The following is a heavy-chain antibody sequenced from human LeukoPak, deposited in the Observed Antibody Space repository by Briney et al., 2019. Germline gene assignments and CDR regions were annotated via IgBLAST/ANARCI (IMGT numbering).Heavy chain of an antibody. V-gene: IGHV4-4*07. D-gene: IGHD3-22*01. CDR2: IYTSGST. CDR3: ARDEPYYYDSSGYYTYYFDY. Sequence: PSETLSLTCTVSGGSISSYCWSWIRQPAGKGLEWIGRIYTSGSTNYNPSLKSRVTISVDKSKNQFSLKLSSVTAADTAVYYCARDEPYYYDSSGYYTYYFDYWGQGTLVTVSS. CDR1: GGSISSYC. J-gene: IGHJ4*02.